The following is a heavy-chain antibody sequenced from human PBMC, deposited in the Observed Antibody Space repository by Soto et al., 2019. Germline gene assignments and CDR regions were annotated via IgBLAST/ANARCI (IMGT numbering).Heavy chain of an antibody. Sequence: EVQLVESGGGLVQPGRSLRLSCAASGFTFDDYAMHWVRQAPGKGLEWVSGISWNSGSIGYADSVKGRFTISRDNAKNSLYLQMNSLRDDDTALYYCAKDISVVVADDAFDIWGQGTMVTVSS. CDR2: ISWNSGSI. V-gene: IGHV3-9*01. CDR1: GFTFDDYA. D-gene: IGHD2-15*01. CDR3: AKDISVVVADDAFDI. J-gene: IGHJ3*02.